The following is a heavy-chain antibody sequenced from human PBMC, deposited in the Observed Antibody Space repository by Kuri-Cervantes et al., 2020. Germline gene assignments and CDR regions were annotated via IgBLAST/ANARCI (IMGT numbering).Heavy chain of an antibody. CDR3: IHHYYGSGSYYSDY. CDR1: GFIFSNYA. CDR2: ISGSGANT. V-gene: IGHV3-23*01. J-gene: IGHJ4*02. D-gene: IGHD3-10*01. Sequence: GESLKISCAASGFIFSNYAMIWVRQAPGKGLEWVSTISGSGANTYYADSVKGRFTISRDNSKNTLYLQMNSLKTEDTAVYYCIHHYYGSGSYYSDYWGQGTLVTVSS.